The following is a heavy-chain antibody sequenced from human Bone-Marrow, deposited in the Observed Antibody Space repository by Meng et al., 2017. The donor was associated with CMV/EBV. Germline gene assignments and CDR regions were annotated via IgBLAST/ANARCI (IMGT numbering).Heavy chain of an antibody. D-gene: IGHD3-22*01. CDR2: ISGSGGST. CDR1: GFTFSSYA. J-gene: IGHJ6*02. V-gene: IGHV3-23*01. CDR3: ARELRMDYYDSSGYYITYYYYGMDV. Sequence: GGSLRLSCAASGFTFSSYAMSWVRQAPGKGLEWVSAISGSGGSTYYADSVKGRFTISRDNSKNTLYLQMNSLRAEDTAVYYCARELRMDYYDSSGYYITYYYYGMDVWGQGTTVTVSS.